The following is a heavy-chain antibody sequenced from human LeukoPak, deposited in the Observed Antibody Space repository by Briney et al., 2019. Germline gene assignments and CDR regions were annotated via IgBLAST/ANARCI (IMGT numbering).Heavy chain of an antibody. CDR2: ISSSSNYI. CDR3: ARELAAAAN. J-gene: IGHJ4*02. Sequence: GGSLRLSCAASGFTFSYYTINWVRQAPGKGLEWVSSISSSSNYIYYADSVKGRFTISRDNSKNTLYLQMNSLRVEDTAVYYCARELAAAANWGQGTLVTVSS. CDR1: GFTFSYYT. D-gene: IGHD6-13*01. V-gene: IGHV3-21*04.